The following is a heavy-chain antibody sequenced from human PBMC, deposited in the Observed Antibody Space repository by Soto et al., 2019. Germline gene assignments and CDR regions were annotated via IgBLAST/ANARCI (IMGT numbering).Heavy chain of an antibody. CDR1: GFTFSSYS. CDR2: ISSSSSTI. Sequence: EVQLVESGGGLVQPGGSLRLSCAASGFTFSSYSMNWVRQAPGKGLEWVSYISSSSSTIYYADSVKGRFTISRDNAKNKLQQLKISRRAAEATVVYYGGGAGSDDDGYYYYGMDVWGQGTTVTVSS. CDR3: GGAGSDDDGYYYYGMDV. J-gene: IGHJ6*02. D-gene: IGHD2-21*02. V-gene: IGHV3-48*01.